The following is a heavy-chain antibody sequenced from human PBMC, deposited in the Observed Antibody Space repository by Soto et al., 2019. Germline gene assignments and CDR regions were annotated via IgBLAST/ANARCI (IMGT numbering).Heavy chain of an antibody. CDR3: ARSYHCSSTSCYYAFDI. Sequence: QVQLQESGPGLVKPSQTLSLTCTVSGGSISSGGYYWSWIRQHPGKGLEWIGYIYYSGSTYYNPSLKSRVTISVDTSKNQFSLKLSSVTAADTAVYYCARSYHCSSTSCYYAFDIWGQGTMVTGSS. J-gene: IGHJ3*02. CDR1: GGSISSGGYY. CDR2: IYYSGST. D-gene: IGHD2-2*01. V-gene: IGHV4-31*03.